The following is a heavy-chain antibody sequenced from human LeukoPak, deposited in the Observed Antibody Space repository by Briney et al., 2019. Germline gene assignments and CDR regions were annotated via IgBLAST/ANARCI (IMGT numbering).Heavy chain of an antibody. V-gene: IGHV3-30-3*01. CDR3: AREGCSGGSCYSGFDY. Sequence: PGGSLRLSCAASGFTFSNYAVHWVRQAPGKGLEWVAIISYDGNFKYYADSVKGRFTISRDNSKNTLYLQMNSLRAEDTAVYYCAREGCSGGSCYSGFDYWGQGTLVTVSS. CDR1: GFTFSNYA. D-gene: IGHD2-15*01. CDR2: ISYDGNFK. J-gene: IGHJ4*02.